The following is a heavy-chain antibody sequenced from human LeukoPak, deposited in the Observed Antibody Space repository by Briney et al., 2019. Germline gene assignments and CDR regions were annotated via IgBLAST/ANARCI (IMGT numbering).Heavy chain of an antibody. CDR1: GFTFGSHA. CDR3: GKTTVGYSSGQKPAWPVDY. Sequence: GGSLRLSCEASGFTFGSHAMYWVRQAPGKGLEWVAGIFGRGGSPHYADPMKGRFTISRDNSRKTVYLQINSLRAEDTAAYYCGKTTVGYSSGQKPAWPVDYWGQGTLVTVSS. V-gene: IGHV3-23*01. CDR2: IFGRGGSP. D-gene: IGHD5-18*01. J-gene: IGHJ4*02.